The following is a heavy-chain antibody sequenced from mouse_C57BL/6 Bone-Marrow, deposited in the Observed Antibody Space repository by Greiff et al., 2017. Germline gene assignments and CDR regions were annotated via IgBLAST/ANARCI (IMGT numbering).Heavy chain of an antibody. D-gene: IGHD3-2*02. CDR2: ISNGGGST. Sequence: DVHLVESGGGLVQPGGSLKLSCAASGFTFSDYYMYWVRQTPEKRLEWVAYISNGGGSTYYPDTVKGRFTISRDNAKNTLYLQMSRLKSEDTAMYYCARPQATDYYAMDYWGQGTSVTVSS. CDR3: ARPQATDYYAMDY. CDR1: GFTFSDYY. V-gene: IGHV5-12*01. J-gene: IGHJ4*01.